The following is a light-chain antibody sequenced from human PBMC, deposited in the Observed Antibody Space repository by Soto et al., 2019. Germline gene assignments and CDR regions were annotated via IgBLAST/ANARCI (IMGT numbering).Light chain of an antibody. J-gene: IGLJ2*01. Sequence: QSVLSQPRSVSGCPGQSVTISCTPPSGDVGGYDNVCWYQQHPGKDPKLMMYDVSKRPSGVPERFPGSKSGNTATLTISWLQAEDEADYYCWSCAGSSGGVFGGGTQRTV. CDR2: DVS. CDR3: WSCAGSSGGV. V-gene: IGLV2-11*02. CDR1: SGDVGGYDN.